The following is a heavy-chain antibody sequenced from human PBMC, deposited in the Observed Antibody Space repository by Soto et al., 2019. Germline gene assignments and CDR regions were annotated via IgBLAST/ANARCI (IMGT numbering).Heavy chain of an antibody. Sequence: SETLSLTCTVSGGSISSGDYYWSWIRQPPGKGLEWIGYIYYSGSTYYNPSLKSRVTISVDTSKNQFSLKLSSVTAADTAVYYCARSFVSAAMPITNWFDPWGQGTLVTSPQ. J-gene: IGHJ5*02. CDR1: GGSISSGDYY. CDR2: IYYSGST. CDR3: ARSFVSAAMPITNWFDP. D-gene: IGHD2-2*01. V-gene: IGHV4-30-4*01.